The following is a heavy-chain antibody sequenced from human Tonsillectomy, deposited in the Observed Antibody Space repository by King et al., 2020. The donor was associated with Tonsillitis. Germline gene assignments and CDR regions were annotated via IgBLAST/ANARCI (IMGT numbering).Heavy chain of an antibody. CDR2: INAGNGNT. CDR1: GYTFTSYA. CDR3: ARVLYYYGSGGYYPPTPDAANWFDP. J-gene: IGHJ5*02. D-gene: IGHD3-10*01. V-gene: IGHV1-3*01. Sequence: QLVQSGAEVKKPGASVKVSCKASGYTFTSYAMHWVRQAPGQRLEWMGWINAGNGNTKYSQKFQGRVTITRDKSASKAYMELSSLRSEDTSVYYCARVLYYYGSGGYYPPTPDAANWFDPWGQGTLVTVSS.